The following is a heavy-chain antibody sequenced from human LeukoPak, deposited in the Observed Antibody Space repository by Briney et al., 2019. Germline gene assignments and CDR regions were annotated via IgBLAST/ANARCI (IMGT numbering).Heavy chain of an antibody. CDR1: GFTFSYYW. J-gene: IGHJ4*02. V-gene: IGHV3-74*01. D-gene: IGHD1-26*01. CDR3: ARVYGSYGGDY. CDR2: INSDGSST. Sequence: GGSLRLSCAASGFTFSYYWMHWVRQAPGKGLVQVSRINSDGSSTNYADSVKGRFTISRDNAKNTLYLQMKSLRAEDTAVYYCARVYGSYGGDYWGQGTLVTVSS.